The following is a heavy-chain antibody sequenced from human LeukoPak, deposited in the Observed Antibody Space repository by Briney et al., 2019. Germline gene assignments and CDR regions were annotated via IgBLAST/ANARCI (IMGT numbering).Heavy chain of an antibody. Sequence: PGGSLTLSCAVSGFTFSSYGMHWGRQAPGKGLEWLAVISYDGGNKYYADSVNSRFTISSDNSRNTLYVQMNSLTAEDTAVYYCARPTYTAMDYWGQGTLVTVSS. D-gene: IGHD5-18*01. CDR1: GFTFSSYG. J-gene: IGHJ4*02. CDR2: ISYDGGNK. V-gene: IGHV3-30*03. CDR3: ARPTYTAMDY.